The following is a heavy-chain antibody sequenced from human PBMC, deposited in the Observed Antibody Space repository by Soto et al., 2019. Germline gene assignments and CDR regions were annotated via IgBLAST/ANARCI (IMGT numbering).Heavy chain of an antibody. V-gene: IGHV4-39*01. D-gene: IGHD4-17*01. CDR3: ARSMTTVVTLDY. CDR2: IYYSGST. CDR1: GDSMRSSSYY. Sequence: SETLSLTCTVSGDSMRSSSYYWVWIRQPPGKALEWIGSIYYSGSTYYNPSLKSRVTISVDTSKNQFSLKLSSVTAADTAVYYCARSMTTVVTLDYWGQGTLVTVSS. J-gene: IGHJ4*02.